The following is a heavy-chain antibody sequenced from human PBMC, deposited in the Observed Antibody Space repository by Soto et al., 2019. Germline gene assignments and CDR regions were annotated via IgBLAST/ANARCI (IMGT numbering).Heavy chain of an antibody. V-gene: IGHV4-39*02. CDR3: ARDVVATCMDV. CDR2: IFYSGST. Sequence: SETLSLTGTVSGGSISRSNYYWGWIRQPPGKGLEWIGSIFYSGSTYYNPSLKSRVTISVDTSKNQFSLKLRSVTAADTAVFYCARDVVATCMDVWGQGTTVTVSS. CDR1: GGSISRSNYY. D-gene: IGHD2-21*02. J-gene: IGHJ6*02.